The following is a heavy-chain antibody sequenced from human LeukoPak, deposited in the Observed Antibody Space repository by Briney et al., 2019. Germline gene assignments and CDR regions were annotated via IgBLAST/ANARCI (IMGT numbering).Heavy chain of an antibody. CDR3: ARPVSLGSYWYFDL. V-gene: IGHV4-61*05. D-gene: IGHD3-16*02. Sequence: SETLSLTCTVSSVSITSGRYYWAWIRQSPGKGLEWIGYIYYSGSTNYNPSLKSRVTISVDTSKNQFSLKLSSVTAADTAVYYCARPVSLGSYWYFDLWGRGTLVTVSS. CDR1: SVSITSGRYY. CDR2: IYYSGST. J-gene: IGHJ2*01.